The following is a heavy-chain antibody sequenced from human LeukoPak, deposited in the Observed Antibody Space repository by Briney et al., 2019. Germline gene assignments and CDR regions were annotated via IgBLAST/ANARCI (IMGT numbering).Heavy chain of an antibody. CDR1: GGSISSGGYY. CDR3: ARNGYSYGYGFDY. CDR2: IYYSGST. J-gene: IGHJ4*02. Sequence: SETLSLTCTVSGGSISSGGYYWSWIRQHPGKGLEWIGYIYYSGSTYYNPSLESRVTISVDTSKNQFSLKLSSVTAADTAVYYCARNGYSYGYGFDYWGQGTLVTVSS. D-gene: IGHD5-18*01. V-gene: IGHV4-31*03.